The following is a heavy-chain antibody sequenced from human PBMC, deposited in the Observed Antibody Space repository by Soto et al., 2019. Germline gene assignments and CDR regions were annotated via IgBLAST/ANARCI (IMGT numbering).Heavy chain of an antibody. CDR2: ISSNGGST. Sequence: EVQLVESGGGLVQPGGSLRLSCEASGFTFSSYAMHWVRQDPGKGLEYVSAISSNGGSTYYANSVKGRFTISRDNSKNTLYLQMGSLRAEDMAVYYCATGGARYDLRYWGQGTLVTVSS. J-gene: IGHJ4*02. CDR1: GFTFSSYA. CDR3: ATGGARYDLRY. D-gene: IGHD3-3*01. V-gene: IGHV3-64*01.